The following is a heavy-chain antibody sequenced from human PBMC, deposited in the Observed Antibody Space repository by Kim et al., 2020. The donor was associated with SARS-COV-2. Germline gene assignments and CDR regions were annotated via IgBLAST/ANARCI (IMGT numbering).Heavy chain of an antibody. D-gene: IGHD2-2*01. Sequence: GGSLRLSCSASRFTFSSSAMTWVRQAPGKGLEWVSSIFGSGHGTYYADSVKGRFIISRDNSKNTLYLQMTNLRADDTAVYYCAKNVHITSVTFLWYFDLWGHGT. J-gene: IGHJ2*01. CDR3: AKNVHITSVTFLWYFDL. CDR1: RFTFSSSA. CDR2: IFGSGHGT. V-gene: IGHV3-23*01.